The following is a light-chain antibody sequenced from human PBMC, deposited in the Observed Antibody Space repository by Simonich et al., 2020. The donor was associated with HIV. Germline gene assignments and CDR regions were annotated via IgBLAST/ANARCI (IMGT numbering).Light chain of an antibody. CDR2: WAA. V-gene: IGKV4-1*01. CDR3: QQYYSTPRT. CDR1: QSVLYSSNNKND. J-gene: IGKJ1*01. Sequence: DIVMTQSPDSLAVSLGERGTINCKSSQSVLYSSNNKNDLAWYQQKPGQPPKLLLYWAATRESGVPDRFSGSGSGTDFTLTISSLQAEDVAVYYCQQYYSTPRTFGQGTKVEIK.